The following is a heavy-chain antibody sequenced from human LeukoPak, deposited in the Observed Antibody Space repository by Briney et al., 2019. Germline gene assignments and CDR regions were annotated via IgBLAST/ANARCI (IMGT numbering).Heavy chain of an antibody. Sequence: GASVKVSCKASGYTFTSYGISWVRQAPGQGLEWMGWISAYNGNTNYAQKLQGRVTMTTDTSTSTAYMELRSLRSDDTAVYYCARVVPAAIGLNWFDPWGQGTLVTVSS. V-gene: IGHV1-18*01. D-gene: IGHD2-2*01. CDR3: ARVVPAAIGLNWFDP. CDR1: GYTFTSYG. J-gene: IGHJ5*02. CDR2: ISAYNGNT.